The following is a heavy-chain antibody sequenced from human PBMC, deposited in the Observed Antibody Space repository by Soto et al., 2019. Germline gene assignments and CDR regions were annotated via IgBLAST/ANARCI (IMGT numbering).Heavy chain of an antibody. D-gene: IGHD1-7*01. CDR3: ARHSITGTTYYYYYMDV. Sequence: PSETLSLTCTVSGGSISSYYWSWIRQPPGKGLEWIGYIYYSGSTNYNPSLKSRVTISVDTSKNQFSLKLSSVTAADTAVYYCARHSITGTTYYYYYMDVWGKGTTVTVSS. CDR2: IYYSGST. CDR1: GGSISSYY. V-gene: IGHV4-59*08. J-gene: IGHJ6*03.